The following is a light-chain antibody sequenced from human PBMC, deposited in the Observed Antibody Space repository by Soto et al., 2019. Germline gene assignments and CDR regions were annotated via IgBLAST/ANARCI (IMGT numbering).Light chain of an antibody. CDR3: QQYNTYSRT. V-gene: IGKV1-5*03. J-gene: IGKJ1*01. CDR2: MAS. CDR1: QSISNW. Sequence: DIQMTQSPSTLSASVGDRVTITCRASQSISNWLAWYQQRPGKAPKLLIYMASRLEGGVASRFSDSGSGTEFTLTISSLQPDDFATYYCQQYNTYSRTFGQGTKVEIK.